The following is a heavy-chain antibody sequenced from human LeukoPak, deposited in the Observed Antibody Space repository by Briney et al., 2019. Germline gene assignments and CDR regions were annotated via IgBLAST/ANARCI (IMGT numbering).Heavy chain of an antibody. J-gene: IGHJ6*03. D-gene: IGHD5-12*01. Sequence: SETLSLTCTVSGGSISTSSYYWGWVRQPPGKGLEWIGNIFYSGSTYYSPSLKSRVTISLDTSKNQFSLKLSSVTAADTAVYYCARTVGSDSGYDYYYYYMDVWGKGTTVTISS. V-gene: IGHV4-39*07. CDR1: GGSISTSSYY. CDR2: IFYSGST. CDR3: ARTVGSDSGYDYYYYYMDV.